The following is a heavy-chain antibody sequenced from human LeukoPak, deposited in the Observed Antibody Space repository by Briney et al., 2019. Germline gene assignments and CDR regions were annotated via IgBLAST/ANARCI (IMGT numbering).Heavy chain of an antibody. CDR2: IIPIFGTA. J-gene: IGHJ4*02. D-gene: IGHD3-22*01. CDR1: GGTFSSYA. Sequence: ASVKVSCKASGGTFSSYAISWVRQAPGQGLEWMGGIIPIFGTANYAQKFQGRVTITTDESTSTAYMELSSLRSEDTAVYYCARQTGSGYGLGYWGQGTLVTVSS. V-gene: IGHV1-69*05. CDR3: ARQTGSGYGLGY.